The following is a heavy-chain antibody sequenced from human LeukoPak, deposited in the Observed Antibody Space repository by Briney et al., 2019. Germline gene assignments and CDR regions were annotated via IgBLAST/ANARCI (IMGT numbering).Heavy chain of an antibody. Sequence: SGTLSLTCAVSGGSISSSNWWSWVRQPPGKGLEWIGEIYHSGSTNYNPSLKSRVTISVDKSKNQFSLKLSSVTAADTAVYYCARDLPGYCSSTSCPWGQGTLVTVSS. CDR1: GGSISSSNW. D-gene: IGHD2-2*01. CDR3: ARDLPGYCSSTSCP. V-gene: IGHV4-4*02. J-gene: IGHJ5*02. CDR2: IYHSGST.